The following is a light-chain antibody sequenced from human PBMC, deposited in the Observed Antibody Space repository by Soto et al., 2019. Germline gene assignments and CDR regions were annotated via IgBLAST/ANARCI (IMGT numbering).Light chain of an antibody. Sequence: QSALTQPPSASGTPGQGVVISCSGSHSNVGVNAISWYQHLPGMAPRLLLHTDDQRPSGIPDRFSGSHSGTSASLAISRLQSEDDGHYNCASWASDLNSPIFGGGTKLTVL. CDR3: ASWASDLNSPI. V-gene: IGLV1-44*01. CDR1: HSNVGVNA. CDR2: TDD. J-gene: IGLJ2*01.